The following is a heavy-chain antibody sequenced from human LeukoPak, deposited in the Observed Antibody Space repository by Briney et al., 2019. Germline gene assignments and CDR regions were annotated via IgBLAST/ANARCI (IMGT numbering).Heavy chain of an antibody. CDR3: ARDGEDDSSGHYKPFDY. CDR2: IWYDGNNK. Sequence: GGSLRLSCAASGFTFSSYGMHWLRQAPGKGLEWVAAIWYDGNNKHYADSAKGRFAISRDNSKNTLSLLMNSLRAEDTAVYYCARDGEDDSSGHYKPFDYWGQGTLVTVSS. D-gene: IGHD3-22*01. V-gene: IGHV3-33*01. CDR1: GFTFSSYG. J-gene: IGHJ4*02.